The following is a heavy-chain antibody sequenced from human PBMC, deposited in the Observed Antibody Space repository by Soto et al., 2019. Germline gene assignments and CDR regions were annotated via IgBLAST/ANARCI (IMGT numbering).Heavy chain of an antibody. D-gene: IGHD3-22*01. CDR3: ARDVNDSSGSQGFDY. Sequence: PSETLSLTCTVIGDSVSSNNYYWSWIRQRPGKGLEWIGYIHYSGDSYDNPSLMSRITMSMDVSKNQFSLNLRSVTAADTAIYYCARDVNDSSGSQGFDYWGQGTLVTVSS. J-gene: IGHJ4*02. CDR2: IHYSGDS. V-gene: IGHV4-31*03. CDR1: GDSVSSNNYY.